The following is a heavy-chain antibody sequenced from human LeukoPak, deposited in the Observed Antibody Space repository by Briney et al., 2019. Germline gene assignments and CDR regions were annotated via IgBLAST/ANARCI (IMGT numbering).Heavy chain of an antibody. D-gene: IGHD5-18*01. CDR1: GFTFDDYA. J-gene: IGHJ6*02. CDR2: ISGDGGST. Sequence: GGSLRLSCAASGFTFDDYAMHWVRQAPGKGLEWVSLISGDGGSTYYADSVKGRFTISRDNSKNSLYLQMNSLRTEDTALYYCARSTVDTASIYYYYGMDVWGQGTTVTDSS. CDR3: ARSTVDTASIYYYYGMDV. V-gene: IGHV3-43*02.